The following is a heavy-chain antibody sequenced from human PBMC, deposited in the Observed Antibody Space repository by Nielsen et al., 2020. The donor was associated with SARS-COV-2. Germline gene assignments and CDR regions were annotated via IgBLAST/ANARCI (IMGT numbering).Heavy chain of an antibody. Sequence: GGSLRLSCAASGFTFDDYAMHWVRQAPGKGLEWVSGISWNSGSIGYADSVKGRFTISRDNAKNSLYLQMNSLRAEDTALYYCALLGGDTADTDAFDIWGQGTMVTVSS. V-gene: IGHV3-9*01. CDR1: GFTFDDYA. CDR2: ISWNSGSI. CDR3: ALLGGDTADTDAFDI. J-gene: IGHJ3*02. D-gene: IGHD5-18*01.